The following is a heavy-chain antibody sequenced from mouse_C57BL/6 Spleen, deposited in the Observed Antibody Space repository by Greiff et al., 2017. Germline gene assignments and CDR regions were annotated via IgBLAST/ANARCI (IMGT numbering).Heavy chain of an antibody. J-gene: IGHJ3*01. V-gene: IGHV1-42*01. Sequence: VQLQQSGPELVKPGASVKISCKASGYSFTGYYMNWVKQSPEKSLEWIGEINPSTGGTTYNQKFKAKATLTVDKSSSTAYMQLKSLTSEDSAVXYCARNYDGNYPWFAYWGQGTLVTVSA. CDR3: ARNYDGNYPWFAY. CDR2: INPSTGGT. D-gene: IGHD2-3*01. CDR1: GYSFTGYY.